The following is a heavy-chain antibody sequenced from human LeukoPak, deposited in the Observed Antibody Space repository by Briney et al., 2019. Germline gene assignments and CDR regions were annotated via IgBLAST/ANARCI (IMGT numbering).Heavy chain of an antibody. Sequence: GRSLRLSCAASGFTFDDYAMHWVRQAPGKGLEWVSGISWNSGSIGYADSVKGRFTISRDNAKNSLYLQMNSLRAEDTALYYCAKDKLTLAAADYYHGMDVWGQGTTVTVSS. CDR1: GFTFDDYA. CDR2: ISWNSGSI. D-gene: IGHD6-13*01. J-gene: IGHJ6*02. CDR3: AKDKLTLAAADYYHGMDV. V-gene: IGHV3-9*01.